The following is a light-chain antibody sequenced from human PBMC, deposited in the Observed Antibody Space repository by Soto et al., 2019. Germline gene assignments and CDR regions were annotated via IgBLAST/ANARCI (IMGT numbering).Light chain of an antibody. Sequence: QSVLTQPPSASGTPGQRATISCSGSSSNIGSSTVNWYQHLPGTAPKLLIYSNSQRPSGVPDRFSGSKSGTSASLAISGLQSDDEADYYCLVWVDSLKGYVFGTGTKVTVL. CDR2: SNS. J-gene: IGLJ1*01. CDR1: SSNIGSST. CDR3: LVWVDSLKGYV. V-gene: IGLV1-44*01.